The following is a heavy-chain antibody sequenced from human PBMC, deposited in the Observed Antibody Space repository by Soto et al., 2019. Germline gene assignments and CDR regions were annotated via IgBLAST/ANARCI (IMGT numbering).Heavy chain of an antibody. J-gene: IGHJ4*02. D-gene: IGHD3-22*01. Sequence: GESLKISCKGSGYSLAGYWITWVRQKPGKGLEWMGRIDPSDSQTYYSPSFRGHVTISVTKSITTVFLQWSSLRASDTAMYYCARQIYDSDTGPNLLYCFDFWGQGTPVTVSS. CDR2: IDPSDSQT. V-gene: IGHV5-10-1*01. CDR1: GYSLAGYW. CDR3: ARQIYDSDTGPNLLYCFDF.